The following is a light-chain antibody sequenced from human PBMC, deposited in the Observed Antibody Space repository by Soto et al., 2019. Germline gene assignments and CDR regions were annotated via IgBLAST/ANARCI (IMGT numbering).Light chain of an antibody. CDR1: QSVSSN. CDR3: QHYNNWLIT. CDR2: GAS. Sequence: EIVMTQSPATLSVSPGERATLSCRASQSVSSNLAWYQQKPGQAPRLLIYGASTRATGIPARFSGSGSGTEFTLNISRLQSEDFAVYYCQHYNNWLITFGQGTRLEIK. V-gene: IGKV3-15*01. J-gene: IGKJ5*01.